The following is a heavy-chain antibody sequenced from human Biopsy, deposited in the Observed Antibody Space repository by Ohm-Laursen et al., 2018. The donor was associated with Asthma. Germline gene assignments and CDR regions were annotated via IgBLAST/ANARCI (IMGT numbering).Heavy chain of an antibody. V-gene: IGHV1-3*04. D-gene: IGHD3-9*01. J-gene: IGHJ3*01. CDR1: GYNFISFA. CDR2: VNTDNGDT. Sequence: SSVKVSCKASGYNFISFAIHWVRQAPGQRLGWMGWVNTDNGDTKYSQKFQGRVTITRDTSASTAYMELRSLRSEDAATYYCARTYYDFLTGQVKDVFGVWGQGTMVTVSS. CDR3: ARTYYDFLTGQVKDVFGV.